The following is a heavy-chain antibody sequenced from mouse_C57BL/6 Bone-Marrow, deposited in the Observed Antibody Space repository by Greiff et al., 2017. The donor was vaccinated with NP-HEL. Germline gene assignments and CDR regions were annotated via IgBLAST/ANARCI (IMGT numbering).Heavy chain of an antibody. CDR2: ISSGGSYT. CDR3: ARSPACYSNYSFAY. J-gene: IGHJ3*01. V-gene: IGHV5-6*01. D-gene: IGHD2-5*01. Sequence: EVQVVESGGDLVKPGGSLKLSCAASGFTFSSYGMSWVRQTPDQRLEWIATISSGGSYTYYPDSVKGRVTLSRDNATNTLYLQMSSLKSEDTAMYYCARSPACYSNYSFAYWGQGTLLTVSA. CDR1: GFTFSSYG.